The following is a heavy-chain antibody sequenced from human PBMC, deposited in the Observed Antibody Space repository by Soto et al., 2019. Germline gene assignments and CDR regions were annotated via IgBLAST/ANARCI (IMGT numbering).Heavy chain of an antibody. CDR2: ISYDGSNK. J-gene: IGHJ4*02. CDR3: AKDDFWSGYYTH. Sequence: GGSLRLSCAASGFTFSSYGMHWVRQAPGKGLEWVAVISYDGSNKYYADSVKGRFTISTDNSKNTLYLQMNSLRAEDTAVYYVAKDDFWSGYYTHWGKGTVVTV. CDR1: GFTFSSYG. V-gene: IGHV3-30*18. D-gene: IGHD3-3*01.